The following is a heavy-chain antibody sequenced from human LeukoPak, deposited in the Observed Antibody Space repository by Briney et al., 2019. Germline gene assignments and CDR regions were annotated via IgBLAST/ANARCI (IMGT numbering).Heavy chain of an antibody. CDR3: ARGYYYDFWSGFPIYYYYYYMDV. J-gene: IGHJ6*03. CDR2: INHSGST. Sequence: SETLSLTCAVYGGSFSGYYWSWIRQPPGKGLEWIGEINHSGSTNYNPSLKSRVTISVDTSKNQFSLKLSSVTAADTAVYYCARGYYYDFWSGFPIYYYYYYMDVWGKGTTVTVSS. D-gene: IGHD3-3*01. V-gene: IGHV4-34*01. CDR1: GGSFSGYY.